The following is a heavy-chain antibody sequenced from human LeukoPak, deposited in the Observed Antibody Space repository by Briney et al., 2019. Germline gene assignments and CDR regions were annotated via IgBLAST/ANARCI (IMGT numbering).Heavy chain of an antibody. J-gene: IGHJ1*01. D-gene: IGHD3-22*01. CDR2: IYYSGRT. CDR3: ARRRYYDGSGYLE. V-gene: IGHV4-39*01. CDR1: GDSVSRSDSY. Sequence: KASETLSLTCSVSGDSVSRSDSYWDWIRQPPGKGLEWIGTIYYSGRTYYSPSLKSRVTVSVDPSNNQFSLTLRSVTAADTALYYCARRRYYDGSGYLEWGQGTLLSVSS.